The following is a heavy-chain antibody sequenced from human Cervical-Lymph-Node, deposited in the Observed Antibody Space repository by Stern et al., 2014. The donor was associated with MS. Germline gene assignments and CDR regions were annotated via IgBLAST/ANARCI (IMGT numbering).Heavy chain of an antibody. CDR3: ARGAPPEN. V-gene: IGHV5-51*03. D-gene: IGHD1-26*01. CDR1: GYSFTNYW. CDR2: IYPSDSDT. Sequence: EVQLVESGAEVKKPGESLKISCKTAGYSFTNYWIGWVRQKPGKGLEWMGIIYPSDSDTRYSPSFQGQVIISADKSIGTAYLQWRSLKASDSGIYYCARGAPPENWGQGTLVTVSS. J-gene: IGHJ4*02.